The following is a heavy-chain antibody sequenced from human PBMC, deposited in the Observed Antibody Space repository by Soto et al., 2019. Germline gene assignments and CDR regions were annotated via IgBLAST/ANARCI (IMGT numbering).Heavy chain of an antibody. V-gene: IGHV3-23*01. Sequence: GALRLSCAASGFSFVNYAMNWVRQAPGKGLEWVSGLSGSGTSTYYADSVKGRFTISRDNSRDTLFLQMNSLTADDTAVYYCAKATTNGGWFNPFDSWGQGALVTVSS. CDR2: LSGSGTST. J-gene: IGHJ4*02. D-gene: IGHD6-19*01. CDR1: GFSFVNYA. CDR3: AKATTNGGWFNPFDS.